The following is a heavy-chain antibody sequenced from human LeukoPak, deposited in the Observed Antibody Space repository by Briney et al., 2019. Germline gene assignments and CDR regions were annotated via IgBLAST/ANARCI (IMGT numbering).Heavy chain of an antibody. Sequence: SETLSLTCTVSGGTISGYYWTWIRQPPGKGLEWIGYIYSSGSTNYNPSLKSRVTISVDTSKNQFSLKLSSVTAAGTAVYYCARASVGPLDYWGQGTLVTVSS. V-gene: IGHV4-59*01. D-gene: IGHD5/OR15-5a*01. CDR3: ARASVGPLDY. J-gene: IGHJ4*02. CDR2: IYSSGST. CDR1: GGTISGYY.